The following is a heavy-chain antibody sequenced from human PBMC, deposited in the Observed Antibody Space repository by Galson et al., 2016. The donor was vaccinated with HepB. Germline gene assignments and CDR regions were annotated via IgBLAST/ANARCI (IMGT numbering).Heavy chain of an antibody. V-gene: IGHV3-23*01. CDR2: ISGSGLFT. CDR1: GFTFSTYP. D-gene: IGHD3-22*01. CDR3: AKAGYYEPYYYYYMDV. Sequence: SLRLSCAASGFTFSTYPMHWVRQAPGRGLEWVSGISGSGLFTYYADSVKGRFTISRDNSKNTLNLQLNSLRAEDTAIYYCAKAGYYEPYYYYYMDVWGKGTTVTVSS. J-gene: IGHJ6*03.